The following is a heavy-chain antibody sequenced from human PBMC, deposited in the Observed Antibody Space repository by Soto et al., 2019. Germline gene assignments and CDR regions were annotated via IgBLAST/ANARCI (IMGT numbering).Heavy chain of an antibody. D-gene: IGHD5-18*01. CDR1: GFTFNNYA. CDR2: ISYDGSNK. J-gene: IGHJ4*02. Sequence: QVQLVESGGGVVQPGRSLRLSCAASGFTFNNYAMHWVRQAPGKGLEWVAFISYDGSNKYYADSVTGRFTISRDNSRNTLYLQMNSLRAEDKAVYYCARGDGYIYGNTFDSWGQGTMVTVYS. V-gene: IGHV3-30-3*01. CDR3: ARGDGYIYGNTFDS.